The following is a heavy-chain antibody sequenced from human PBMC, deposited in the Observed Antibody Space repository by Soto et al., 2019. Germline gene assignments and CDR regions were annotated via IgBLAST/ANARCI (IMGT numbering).Heavy chain of an antibody. CDR1: GLTFGSDS. D-gene: IGHD5-18*01. CDR2: ISTSGNDI. Sequence: PGGSLRLSCAGSGLTFGSDSMNWVRQAPGKGLEWVSSISTSGNDIHYADSVKGRFTISRDNAKSSLYLQMNSLRVEDTAVYFCEGDQSSYGYCFDYWGQGTLVTVSS. J-gene: IGHJ4*02. CDR3: EGDQSSYGYCFDY. V-gene: IGHV3-21*06.